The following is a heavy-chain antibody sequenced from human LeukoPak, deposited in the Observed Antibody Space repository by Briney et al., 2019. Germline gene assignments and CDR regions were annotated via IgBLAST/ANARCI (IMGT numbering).Heavy chain of an antibody. CDR1: GGSISNGGYS. CDR2: IYHSGST. J-gene: IGHJ4*02. Sequence: PSQTLSLTCAVSGGSISNGGYSWSWIRQPPGKGLEWIGYIYHSGSTYYNPSLKSRVTISVDRSKDQFSLKLSSVTAADTAVYYCARGRIAVAGARGFDYWGQGTLVTVSS. D-gene: IGHD6-19*01. CDR3: ARGRIAVAGARGFDY. V-gene: IGHV4-30-2*01.